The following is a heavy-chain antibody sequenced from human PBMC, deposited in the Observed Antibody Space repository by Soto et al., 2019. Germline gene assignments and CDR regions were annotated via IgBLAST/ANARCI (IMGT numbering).Heavy chain of an antibody. Sequence: QVQLVESGGGVVQPGRSLRLSCAASGFTFSSYAMHWVRQAPGKGLEWVAVISYDGSNKYYADSVKGRFTISRDNSKNTLYLQMNSLRAEDTAVYYCARVPMAAAAAYYFDYWGQGTLVTVSS. CDR2: ISYDGSNK. CDR3: ARVPMAAAAAYYFDY. CDR1: GFTFSSYA. J-gene: IGHJ4*02. V-gene: IGHV3-30-3*01. D-gene: IGHD6-13*01.